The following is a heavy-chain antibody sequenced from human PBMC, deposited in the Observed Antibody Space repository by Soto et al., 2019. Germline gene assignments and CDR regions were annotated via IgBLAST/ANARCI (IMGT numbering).Heavy chain of an antibody. CDR3: ATKDDHKDDQPYYYGMDG. CDR2: ISVFNGDT. J-gene: IGHJ6*02. Sequence: QVQLLQSGGEVKTPGASVKVSCKALGYTSSSYGINWVRQAPGQGLEWMGWISVFNGDTKYAQKFQGRVAITKDPGTSTAHMELRSLRSDGAAVYFCATKDDHKDDQPYYYGMDGWGQGTTVAVSS. V-gene: IGHV1-18*01. CDR1: GYTSSSYG. D-gene: IGHD3-16*01.